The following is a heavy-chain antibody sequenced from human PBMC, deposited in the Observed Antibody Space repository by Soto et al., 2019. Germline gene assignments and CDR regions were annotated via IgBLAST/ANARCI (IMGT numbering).Heavy chain of an antibody. V-gene: IGHV4-59*01. J-gene: IGHJ4*02. CDR2: IYYSGST. CDR3: AREGQGLALGY. CDR1: GGSISSYY. D-gene: IGHD6-19*01. Sequence: QVQLQESGPGLVKPSETLSLTCTVSGGSISSYYWSWIRQPPGKGLEWLGYIYYSGSTNYNPSLMSRVTISVDTSKNQFSRKLTSVTAADTAVCYWAREGQGLALGYWGQGTLVTVSS.